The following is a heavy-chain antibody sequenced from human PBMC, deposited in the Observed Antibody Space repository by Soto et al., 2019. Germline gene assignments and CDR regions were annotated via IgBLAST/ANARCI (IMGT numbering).Heavy chain of an antibody. D-gene: IGHD5-12*01. CDR2: IKGDGTNT. J-gene: IGHJ4*02. V-gene: IGHV3-74*01. Sequence: EVQLVESGGGLVQFGGSLRLSCAASGFTFSSYWMHWVRQVPGKGLVWVSRIKGDGTNTGYADSVKGRFTISRDNVKNTLFLQMNSLRAVDAAVYSCASGLSGYYGFDYGGQGTLVTVSS. CDR3: ASGLSGYYGFDY. CDR1: GFTFSSYW.